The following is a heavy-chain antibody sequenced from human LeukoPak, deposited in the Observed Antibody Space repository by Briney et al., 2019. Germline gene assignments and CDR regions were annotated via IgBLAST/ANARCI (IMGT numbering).Heavy chain of an antibody. CDR3: ARSFSSGWYPFDY. J-gene: IGHJ4*02. CDR2: INSDGSST. Sequence: GGSLRLSCAASGFTFSSYWMHWVRQAPGKGLVWVSRINSDGSSTSYADSVKGRFTISRDNAKNMVYLQMNSLRAEDTAVYYCARSFSSGWYPFDYWGQGTLVTVSS. CDR1: GFTFSSYW. D-gene: IGHD6-19*01. V-gene: IGHV3-74*01.